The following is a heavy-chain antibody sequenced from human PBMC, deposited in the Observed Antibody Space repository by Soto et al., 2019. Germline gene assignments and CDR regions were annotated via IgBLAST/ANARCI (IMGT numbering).Heavy chain of an antibody. CDR3: ARGDILTGYHPHWYFDL. CDR2: INPSGGST. D-gene: IGHD3-9*01. CDR1: GYTFTSYY. J-gene: IGHJ2*01. V-gene: IGHV1-46*03. Sequence: QVQLVQSGAEVKKPGASVKVSCKASGYTFTSYYMHWVRQAPGQGLEWMGIINPSGGSTSYAQKFKGRVTMTRDTSTSTVYMELSSLRSEDTAVYYCARGDILTGYHPHWYFDLWGRGTLVTVSS.